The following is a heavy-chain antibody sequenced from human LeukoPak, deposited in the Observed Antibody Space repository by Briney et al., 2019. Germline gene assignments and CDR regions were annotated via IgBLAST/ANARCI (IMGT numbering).Heavy chain of an antibody. D-gene: IGHD4-17*01. V-gene: IGHV3-48*03. Sequence: PGGSLRLSCAASGFTFSSYEMNWVRQAPGKGLEWVSYISSSGSTIYYADSVKGRFTISRDNAKNTLYLQMNSLRAEDTAVYYCARVSGYGDYYYYYMDVWGKGTTVTISS. CDR1: GFTFSSYE. J-gene: IGHJ6*03. CDR3: ARVSGYGDYYYYYMDV. CDR2: ISSSGSTI.